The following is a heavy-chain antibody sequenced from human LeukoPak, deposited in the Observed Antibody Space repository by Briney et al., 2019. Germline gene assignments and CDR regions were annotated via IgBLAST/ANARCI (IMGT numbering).Heavy chain of an antibody. Sequence: GASVTVSCKSAGYTFTCYYIHWVRQAPGQGREWMGWIDPDSGDTNYAQKFQGRVTLTRETSISTAFLELRRLRSADTAVIYCAREKRAYCKSPTCHNWFDPWGQGTLVTVSS. CDR3: AREKRAYCKSPTCHNWFDP. D-gene: IGHD2/OR15-2a*01. V-gene: IGHV1-2*02. J-gene: IGHJ5*02. CDR2: IDPDSGDT. CDR1: GYTFTCYY.